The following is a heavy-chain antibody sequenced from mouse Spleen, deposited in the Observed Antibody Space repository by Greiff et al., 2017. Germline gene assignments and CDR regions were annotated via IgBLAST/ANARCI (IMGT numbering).Heavy chain of an antibody. CDR2: ISSGGSYT. D-gene: IGHD2-4*01. Sequence: EVQLVESGGGLVKPGGSLKLSCAASGFTFSSYAMSWVRQTPEKRLEWVATISSGGSYTYYPDSVKGRFTISRDNAKNTLYLQMSSLRSEDTAMYYCARRGITYYFDYWGQGTTLTVSS. CDR1: GFTFSSYA. J-gene: IGHJ2*01. CDR3: ARRGITYYFDY. V-gene: IGHV5-9-3*01.